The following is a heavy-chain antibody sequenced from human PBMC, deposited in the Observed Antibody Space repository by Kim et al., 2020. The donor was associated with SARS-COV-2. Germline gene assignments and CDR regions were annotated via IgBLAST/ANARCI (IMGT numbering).Heavy chain of an antibody. CDR3: ARGGGYSYGAIDY. D-gene: IGHD5-18*01. Sequence: YSPPLTSRVAISVETAKNQLPLKRSSVTAADTAVYYCARGGGYSYGAIDYWGQGTLVTVSS. V-gene: IGHV4-34*01. J-gene: IGHJ4*02.